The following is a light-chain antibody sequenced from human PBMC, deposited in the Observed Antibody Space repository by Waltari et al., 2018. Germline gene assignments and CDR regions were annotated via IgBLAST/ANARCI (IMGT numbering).Light chain of an antibody. CDR1: SSNIGAGYD. CDR2: GNS. CDR3: SSYAGSNNLGV. J-gene: IGLJ2*01. V-gene: IGLV1-40*01. Sequence: QSVLTQPPSVSGAPGQRVTISCPGSSSNIGAGYDVHWYQQLPGTAPKLLIYGNSNRPSGVPDRFSGSKSGTSASLAITGLQAEDEADYYCSSYAGSNNLGVFGGGTKLTVL.